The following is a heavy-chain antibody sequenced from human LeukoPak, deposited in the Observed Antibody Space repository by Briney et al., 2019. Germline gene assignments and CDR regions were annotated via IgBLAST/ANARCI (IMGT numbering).Heavy chain of an antibody. CDR3: ARDPSNSGYDYLYYFDY. CDR1: GYTFTGYY. CDR2: INPDNGGT. V-gene: IGHV1-2*02. D-gene: IGHD5-12*01. J-gene: IGHJ4*02. Sequence: ASVKVSFKASGYTFTGYYMHWVRQAPGQGLEWMGWINPDNGGTNYAQEFQGRVTMTRDMSISTAYMELSRLRSDDTAVYYCARDPSNSGYDYLYYFDYWGQGTLVTVSS.